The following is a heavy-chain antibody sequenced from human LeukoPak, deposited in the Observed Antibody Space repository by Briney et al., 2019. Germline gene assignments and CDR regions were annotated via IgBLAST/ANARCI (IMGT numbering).Heavy chain of an antibody. CDR1: GGSISSGGYY. J-gene: IGHJ3*02. CDR3: AREARRDGYNSVGAFDI. CDR2: IYYSGST. Sequence: SETLFLTCTVSGGSISSGGYYWSWIRQHPGKGLEWIGYIYYSGSTYYNPSLKSRVTISVDRSKNQFSLKLSSVTAADTAVYYCAREARRDGYNSVGAFDIWGQGTMVTVSS. V-gene: IGHV4-31*03. D-gene: IGHD5-24*01.